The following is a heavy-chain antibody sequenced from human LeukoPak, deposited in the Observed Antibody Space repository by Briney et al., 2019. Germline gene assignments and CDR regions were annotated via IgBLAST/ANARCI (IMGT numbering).Heavy chain of an antibody. CDR1: GGTFSSYA. CDR2: IIPIFGTA. CDR3: ATGVKGFGDRIIAY. Sequence: ASVKVSCKASGGTFSSYAISWVRQAPGQGLGWMGGIIPIFGTANYAQKFQGGVTMTEDTSTDTAYMELSSLGSEDTAVYYCATGVKGFGDRIIAYWGQGSLVTVSS. J-gene: IGHJ4*02. V-gene: IGHV1-69*06. D-gene: IGHD3-10*01.